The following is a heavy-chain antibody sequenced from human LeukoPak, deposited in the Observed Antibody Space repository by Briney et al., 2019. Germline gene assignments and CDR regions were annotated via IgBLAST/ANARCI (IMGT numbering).Heavy chain of an antibody. CDR3: ARDPQYSSSWYGYYFDY. CDR1: GFTFSSYS. D-gene: IGHD6-13*01. CDR2: ISSSSSYI. J-gene: IGHJ4*02. Sequence: GGSLRLSCAASGFTFSSYSMNWVRQAPGKGLEWVSSISSSSSYIYYADSVKGRFTISRDNAKNSLYLQMNSLRAEDTAVYYCARDPQYSSSWYGYYFDYWGQGTLVTVSS. V-gene: IGHV3-21*01.